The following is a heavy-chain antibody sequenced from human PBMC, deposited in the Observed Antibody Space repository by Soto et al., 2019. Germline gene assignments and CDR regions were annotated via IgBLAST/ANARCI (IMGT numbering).Heavy chain of an antibody. CDR2: ISASGDST. V-gene: IGHV3-23*01. Sequence: EVQLLESGGGLVQPGGSLRLSCAASEFTFSHYAMTWVRQAPGKGLEWVSTISASGDSTHYADSVKGRFIISRDNSEITLFLQMNTLRAEDTAVYFCAKDRAVERQCDSTRCYFVTTDFDYWGQGTLVTVSA. D-gene: IGHD2-2*01. J-gene: IGHJ4*02. CDR3: AKDRAVERQCDSTRCYFVTTDFDY. CDR1: EFTFSHYA.